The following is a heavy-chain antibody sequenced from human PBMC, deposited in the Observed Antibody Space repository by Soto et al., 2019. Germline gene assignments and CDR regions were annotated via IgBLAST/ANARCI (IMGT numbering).Heavy chain of an antibody. CDR3: ARAETYYDSSGYPDY. J-gene: IGHJ4*02. D-gene: IGHD3-22*01. CDR2: IIPIFGTA. Sequence: ASVKVSCKASGGTFSSYAISWVRQAPGQGLEWMGGIIPIFGTANYAQKFQGRVTITADESTSTAYMELSSLRSEDTAVYYCARAETYYDSSGYPDYWGQGTLVTVSS. V-gene: IGHV1-69*13. CDR1: GGTFSSYA.